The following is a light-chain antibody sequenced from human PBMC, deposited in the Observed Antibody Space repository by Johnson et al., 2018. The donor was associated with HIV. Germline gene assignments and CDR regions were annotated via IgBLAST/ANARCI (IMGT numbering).Light chain of an antibody. V-gene: IGLV1-51*01. Sequence: QSVLTQPPSVSAAPGQKVTISCSGSSPNIGNNYVSWYQQLPGTAPKLLIYDNNKRPSGIPDRFSGSKYGTSATLGITGLQTGDEADYYCGTWDSSLSAGPYVFGTGTKVTVL. CDR3: GTWDSSLSAGPYV. CDR1: SPNIGNNY. J-gene: IGLJ1*01. CDR2: DNN.